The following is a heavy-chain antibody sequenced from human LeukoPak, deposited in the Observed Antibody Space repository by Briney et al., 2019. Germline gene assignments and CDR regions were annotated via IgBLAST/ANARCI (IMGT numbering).Heavy chain of an antibody. J-gene: IGHJ4*02. Sequence: GGSPRLSCAASGFTFSNYGMHWVRQAPGKGLEWVAAIWYDGSNKYYGDSVKGRFTISRDNSKNTLYLQMNSLRAEDTAAYYCARAGYGDPHFDFWGQGTLVTVSS. CDR1: GFTFSNYG. D-gene: IGHD4-17*01. CDR2: IWYDGSNK. CDR3: ARAGYGDPHFDF. V-gene: IGHV3-33*01.